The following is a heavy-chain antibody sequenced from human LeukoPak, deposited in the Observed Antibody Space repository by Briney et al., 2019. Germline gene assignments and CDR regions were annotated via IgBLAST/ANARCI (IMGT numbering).Heavy chain of an antibody. CDR1: GDSISSDTYH. J-gene: IGHJ4*02. D-gene: IGHD3-3*01. CDR3: ARGLGVSAWRYYFDY. CDR2: VYYAGST. V-gene: IGHV4-39*01. Sequence: PSETLSLTCTVSGDSISSDTYHWGWIRQPPGKGLQWIGSVYYAGSTYYNPSLKSRVRISVDTSKDQFYLKLFPVTAADTAMYYCARGLGVSAWRYYFDYWGQGHLVTVSS.